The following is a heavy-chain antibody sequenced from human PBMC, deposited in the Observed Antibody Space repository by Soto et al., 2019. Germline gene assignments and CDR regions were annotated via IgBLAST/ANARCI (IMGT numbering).Heavy chain of an antibody. CDR1: GGSITTSVL. J-gene: IGHJ4*02. V-gene: IGHV4-4*02. CDR2: IAHDGHT. Sequence: VQLTESGPGLVRPSGTLSLTCDVSGGSITTSVLWPWVRQFPGRGLEWIWEIAHDGHTNYNPSLSGRVTMSVDRSNSQFSLNVASVNAADTAVDFCSGGRDYDYWGQGTLVTVSS. CDR3: SGGRDYDY. D-gene: IGHD1-26*01.